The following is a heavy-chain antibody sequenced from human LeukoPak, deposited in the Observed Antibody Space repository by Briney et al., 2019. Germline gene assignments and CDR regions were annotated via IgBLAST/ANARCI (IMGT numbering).Heavy chain of an antibody. Sequence: ASVKVSCKASGYTFTSYYMHWVRQAPGQGLEWMEIINPSGGSTSYAQKFQGRVTMTRDMSTSTVYMELSSLRTEDAAVYYCARVTIVGATRGGFDYWGQGTLVTVSS. V-gene: IGHV1-46*01. J-gene: IGHJ4*02. CDR3: ARVTIVGATRGGFDY. CDR1: GYTFTSYY. D-gene: IGHD1-26*01. CDR2: INPSGGST.